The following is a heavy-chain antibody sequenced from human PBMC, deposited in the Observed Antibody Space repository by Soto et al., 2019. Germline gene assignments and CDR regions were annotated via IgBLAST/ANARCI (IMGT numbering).Heavy chain of an antibody. J-gene: IGHJ4*02. V-gene: IGHV1-2*02. CDR3: ASNYCSGGSCYDY. D-gene: IGHD2-15*01. CDR1: GYIFTGYF. Sequence: ASVKVSCKASGYIFTGYFIQWLRQAPGQGLEWMGWINPNTSATNYAQKFQGRFTISRDNSKNTLYLQMNSLRAEDTAVYYCASNYCSGGSCYDYWGQGTLVTVSS. CDR2: INPNTSAT.